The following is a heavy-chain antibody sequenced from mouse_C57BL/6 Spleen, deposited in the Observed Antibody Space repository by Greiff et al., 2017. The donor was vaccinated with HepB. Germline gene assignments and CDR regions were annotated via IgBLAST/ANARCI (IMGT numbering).Heavy chain of an antibody. CDR1: GYSFTDYN. CDR3: ARSRWLLRDYAMDY. J-gene: IGHJ4*01. D-gene: IGHD2-3*01. CDR2: INPNYGTT. Sequence: QLQESGPELVKPGASVKISCKASGYSFTDYNMNWVKQSNGKSLEWIGVINPNYGTTSYNQKFKGKATLTVDQSSSTAYMQLNSLTSEDSAVYYCARSRWLLRDYAMDYWGQGTSVTVSS. V-gene: IGHV1-39*01.